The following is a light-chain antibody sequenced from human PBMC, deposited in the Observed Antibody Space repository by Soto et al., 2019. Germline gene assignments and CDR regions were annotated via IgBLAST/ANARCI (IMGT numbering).Light chain of an antibody. CDR3: QQSYSVPYT. V-gene: IGKV1-39*01. CDR2: AAS. Sequence: EIQMTQSPSSLSASVGDRVTITCRASQIISTYLNWYQQKPGKAPNLLIHAASTLQSGVPSRFSGSGSGTDFTLTISGLQPEDFGNYYCQQSYSVPYTFGQGTKLEIK. J-gene: IGKJ2*01. CDR1: QIISTY.